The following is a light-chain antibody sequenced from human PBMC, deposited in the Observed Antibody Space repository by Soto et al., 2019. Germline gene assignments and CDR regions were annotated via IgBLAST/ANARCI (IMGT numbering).Light chain of an antibody. J-gene: IGLJ3*02. CDR1: SGDVRNYNF. V-gene: IGLV2-8*01. CDR2: EVT. CDR3: SSYADFNNVL. Sequence: QSALTQPPSASGSPGQSVTISCTGTSGDVRNYNFISWYQQYPGKAPKLMIYEVTKRPSGVPDRFSGSKSVNMASLTVSGLQAEDEADYYCSSYADFNNVLFGGGTKLTVL.